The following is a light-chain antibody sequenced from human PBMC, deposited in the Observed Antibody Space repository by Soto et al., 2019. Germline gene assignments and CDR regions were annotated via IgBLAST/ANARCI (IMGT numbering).Light chain of an antibody. CDR2: RAS. J-gene: IGKJ5*01. V-gene: IGKV1-5*03. Sequence: DIQMTQSPSTLSAFVGDRVNITCRASQRISRWLAWYQQKPGKAPKVLIYRASSLESGVSSRFSGSGSGTEFTLTISRLQPDDFATYYCQQYYSYYTFGQGTRLEMK. CDR1: QRISRW. CDR3: QQYYSYYT.